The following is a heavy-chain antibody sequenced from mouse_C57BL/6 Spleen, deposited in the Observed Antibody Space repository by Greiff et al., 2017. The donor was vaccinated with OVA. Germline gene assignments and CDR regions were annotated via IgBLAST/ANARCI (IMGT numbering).Heavy chain of an antibody. CDR2: ISDGGSYT. Sequence: EVMLVESGGGLVKPGGSLKLSCAASGFTFSSYAMSWVRQTPEKRLEWVATISDGGSYTYYPDNVMGRFTISRDNAKNNLYLQMSHLKSEDTAMYYCARASMIRRYFDVWGTGTTVTVSS. V-gene: IGHV5-4*03. CDR1: GFTFSSYA. D-gene: IGHD2-4*01. CDR3: ARASMIRRYFDV. J-gene: IGHJ1*03.